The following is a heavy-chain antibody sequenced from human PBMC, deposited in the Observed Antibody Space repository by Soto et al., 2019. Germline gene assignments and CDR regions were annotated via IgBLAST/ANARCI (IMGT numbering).Heavy chain of an antibody. Sequence: GGSLRLSCAASGFAFRSYGIHWVRQAPGKGLEWVSPIWIDGSKKYYVDSVKGRFAISRDNAKNSLYLQMNSLRAEDTAVYYCARDNWNDFSDAFDIWGQGTMVTVSS. V-gene: IGHV3-33*01. CDR2: IWIDGSKK. CDR1: GFAFRSYG. J-gene: IGHJ3*02. D-gene: IGHD1-20*01. CDR3: ARDNWNDFSDAFDI.